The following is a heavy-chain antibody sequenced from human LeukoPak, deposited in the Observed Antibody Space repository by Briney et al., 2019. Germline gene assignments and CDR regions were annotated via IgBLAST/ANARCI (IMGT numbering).Heavy chain of an antibody. V-gene: IGHV1-69*13. Sequence: SVKVSCKASGGTFSSYAISWVRQAPGQGLEWMGGIIPIFGTANYAQKFQGRVTITADESTSTAYMELSSLRSEDTAVYYCARDRIQAAAGHTQSPTRLDYWGQGTLVTVSS. J-gene: IGHJ4*02. CDR2: IIPIFGTA. CDR3: ARDRIQAAAGHTQSPTRLDY. CDR1: GGTFSSYA. D-gene: IGHD6-13*01.